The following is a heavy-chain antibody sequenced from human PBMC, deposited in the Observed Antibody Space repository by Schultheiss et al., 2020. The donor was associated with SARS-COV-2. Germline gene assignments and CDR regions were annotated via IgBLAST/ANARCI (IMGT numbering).Heavy chain of an antibody. Sequence: GGSLRLSCAASEFSVSNYMSWVRQAPGKGLEWISVMYTDGTSCYADSVKGRFTISRDNAKNTLYLQMNSLRAEDTAVYYCARDAGTMATIPNYYYYGMDVWGQGTTVTVSS. CDR3: ARDAGTMATIPNYYYYGMDV. J-gene: IGHJ6*02. V-gene: IGHV3-66*01. D-gene: IGHD5-24*01. CDR2: MYTDGTS. CDR1: EFSVSNY.